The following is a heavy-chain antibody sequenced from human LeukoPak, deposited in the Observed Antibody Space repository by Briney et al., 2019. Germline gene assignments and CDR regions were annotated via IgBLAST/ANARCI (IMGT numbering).Heavy chain of an antibody. V-gene: IGHV4-4*07. Sequence: SETLSLTCTVSGGSISRDYWSWIRQPAGKGLEWIGRIYTSGSTNYNPSLKSRVTMSVDTSKNQFSLKLSSVTAADTAVYYCARDRIAARGGDWFDPWGQGTLVTVSS. CDR1: GGSISRDY. CDR2: IYTSGST. D-gene: IGHD6-6*01. J-gene: IGHJ5*02. CDR3: ARDRIAARGGDWFDP.